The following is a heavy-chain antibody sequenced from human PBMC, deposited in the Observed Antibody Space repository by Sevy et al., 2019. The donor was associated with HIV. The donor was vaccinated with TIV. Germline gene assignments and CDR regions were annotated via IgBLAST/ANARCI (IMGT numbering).Heavy chain of an antibody. CDR1: GFTSSSYA. CDR3: ARDRATSATGTLFDY. CDR2: LSDSGVST. D-gene: IGHD3-9*01. Sequence: GGSLRLSCAASGFTSSSYAMSWVRQPPGRGLEWVSTLSDSGVSTYYADSVKGRFTISRDNSKNILYLQMNSLRAEDTAVYYCARDRATSATGTLFDYWGQGTLVTDSS. V-gene: IGHV3-23*01. J-gene: IGHJ4*02.